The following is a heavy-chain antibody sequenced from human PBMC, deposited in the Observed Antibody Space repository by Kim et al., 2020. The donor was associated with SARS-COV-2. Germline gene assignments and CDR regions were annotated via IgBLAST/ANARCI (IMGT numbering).Heavy chain of an antibody. D-gene: IGHD3-22*01. CDR1: GFTFTTYW. J-gene: IGHJ5*02. CDR2: INSDGSTT. V-gene: IGHV3-74*01. Sequence: GGSLRLSCAASGFTFTTYWMHWVRQAPGKGLVWVARINSDGSTTSYADSVKGRFTISRDNAKNTLYLQMNSLRVEDTALYYCARGGSSGYSAGWYDPRG. CDR3: ARGGSSGYSAGWYDP.